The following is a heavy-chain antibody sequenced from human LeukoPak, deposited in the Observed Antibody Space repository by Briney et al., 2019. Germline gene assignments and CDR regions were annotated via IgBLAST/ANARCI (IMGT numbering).Heavy chain of an antibody. V-gene: IGHV3-49*04. CDR3: TRAGGYDNYLDY. CDR1: GFTFGDYG. J-gene: IGHJ4*02. CDR2: IRKKAHDWTP. Sequence: GGSLRLSCTTSGFTFGDYGFNWVRQAPGKGLEWVGFIRKKAHDWTPQYAPSVQGRFTISRADSKCIAYLEMNSLKTEETAVYYCTRAGGYDNYLDYWGQGTPVTVSS. D-gene: IGHD5-12*01.